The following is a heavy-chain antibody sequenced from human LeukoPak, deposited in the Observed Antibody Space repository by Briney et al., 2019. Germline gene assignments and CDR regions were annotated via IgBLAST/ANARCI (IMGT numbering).Heavy chain of an antibody. CDR3: AREVSPPGYYFDY. J-gene: IGHJ4*02. D-gene: IGHD3-22*01. CDR1: GFTVSSNY. Sequence: GRSLRLSCAASGFTVSSNYMSWVRQAPGKGLEWVSVIYSGGSTYYADSVKGRFTISRDNSKNTLYLQMNSLRAEDTAVYYCAREVSPPGYYFDYWGQGTLVTVSS. CDR2: IYSGGST. V-gene: IGHV3-66*02.